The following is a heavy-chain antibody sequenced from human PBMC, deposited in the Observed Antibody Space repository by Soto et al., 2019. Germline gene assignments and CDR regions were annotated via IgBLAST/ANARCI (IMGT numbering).Heavy chain of an antibody. V-gene: IGHV3-74*01. CDR3: TRGPRPISTGTGAY. CDR1: GFIFKMYW. Sequence: GGSLRLSCGASGFIFKMYWMHWVRQSPGKGLVWISRIYNDGTYSDYADSVRGRFTISRDNVNDTLYLQMNNLRAEDSGLYYCTRGPRPISTGTGAYWAQGTQVTVSS. D-gene: IGHD3-10*01. J-gene: IGHJ4*02. CDR2: IYNDGTYS.